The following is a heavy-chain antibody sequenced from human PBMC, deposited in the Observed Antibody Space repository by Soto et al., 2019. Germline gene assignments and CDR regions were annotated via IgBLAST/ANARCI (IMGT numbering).Heavy chain of an antibody. CDR2: FDPEDGET. J-gene: IGHJ4*02. CDR1: GYTLTELS. D-gene: IGHD2-15*01. V-gene: IGHV1-24*01. Sequence: QVQLVQSGAEVKKPGASVKVSCKVSGYTLTELSMHWVRQAPGKGLEWMGGFDPEDGETIYAQKFQGRVTMTEDKSTDTAYMELSRLRYEDTAVYYCATVGLYCSGGSCNYYFDYWGQGTLVTVAS. CDR3: ATVGLYCSGGSCNYYFDY.